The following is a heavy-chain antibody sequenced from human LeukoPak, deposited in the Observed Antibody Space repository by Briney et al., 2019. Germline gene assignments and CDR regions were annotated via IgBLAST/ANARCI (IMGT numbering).Heavy chain of an antibody. J-gene: IGHJ4*02. Sequence: PGGSLRLSCAASGFAFNTYEMNWVRQAPGKGLEWVSYISTSGSTIHYADSVKGRFTFSRDNAKNSVYLQMNSLRAEDTAVYYCARRQSYGGYYYWGQGTLVTVSS. V-gene: IGHV3-48*03. CDR1: GFAFNTYE. D-gene: IGHD1-26*01. CDR2: ISTSGSTI. CDR3: ARRQSYGGYYY.